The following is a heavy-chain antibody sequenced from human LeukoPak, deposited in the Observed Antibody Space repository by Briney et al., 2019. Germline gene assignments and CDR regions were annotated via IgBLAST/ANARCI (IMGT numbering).Heavy chain of an antibody. D-gene: IGHD3-9*01. CDR2: FDPEDGET. J-gene: IGHJ4*02. Sequence: ASVKVSCKVSGYTLTELSMHWVRQAPGKGLEWMGGFDPEDGETIYAQKFQGRVTITADKSTSTAYMELSSLRSEDTAVYYCARGDEYYDILTGSYWGQGTLVTVSS. V-gene: IGHV1-24*01. CDR1: GYTLTELS. CDR3: ARGDEYYDILTGSY.